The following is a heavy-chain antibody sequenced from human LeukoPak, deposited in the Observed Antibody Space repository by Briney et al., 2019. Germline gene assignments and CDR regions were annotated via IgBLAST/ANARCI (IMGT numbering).Heavy chain of an antibody. CDR1: GFNFRAYW. Sequence: GGSLRLSCTTSGFNFRAYWMGWVRQAPGKGLEWVAFIENDGSNKYYADSVRGRFTISRDNSRNTLYMQMNSLRVEDTAVYYCAKDPARGQLGIFDYWGQGVLVTVSS. V-gene: IGHV3-30*02. D-gene: IGHD6-6*01. CDR2: IENDGSNK. CDR3: AKDPARGQLGIFDY. J-gene: IGHJ4*02.